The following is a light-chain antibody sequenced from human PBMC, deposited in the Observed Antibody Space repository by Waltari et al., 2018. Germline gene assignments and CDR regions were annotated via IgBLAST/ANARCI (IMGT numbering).Light chain of an antibody. V-gene: IGKV1-33*01. CDR3: QQYDDLPIT. J-gene: IGKJ5*01. CDR1: QDISNY. CDR2: DAS. Sequence: DIQMTQSPSSLSASVGDRVTITCQASQDISNYLNWYQQKPGKAPNLLIYDASTLETGVPSRFSGSGSGTHFSFTISRLQPEDFATYDCQQYDDLPITFGQGTRLDIK.